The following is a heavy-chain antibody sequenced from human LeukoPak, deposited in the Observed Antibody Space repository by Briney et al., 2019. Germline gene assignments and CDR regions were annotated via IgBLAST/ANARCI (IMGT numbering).Heavy chain of an antibody. D-gene: IGHD3-3*01. CDR1: GGSISSGNYW. V-gene: IGHV4-39*01. CDR3: ARLPPSAHEIDD. CDR2: IHYSGST. Sequence: SETQSLTRSVSGGSISSGNYWWGWFRQPPGKGLEWIGSIHYSGSTSYKPSLKSRVTIPVDTSKNQFSLKLSSVTAADTAVYYCARLPPSAHEIDDWGQGTVHTVSS. J-gene: IGHJ4*02.